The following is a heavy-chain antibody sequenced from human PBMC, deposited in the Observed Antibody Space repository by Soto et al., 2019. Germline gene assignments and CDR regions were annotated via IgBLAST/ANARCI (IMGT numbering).Heavy chain of an antibody. CDR3: AHRVLRTVFGVVTTTAIYFDF. CDR2: IYWDDDK. D-gene: IGHD3-3*01. Sequence: QITLNESGPTVVRPTETLTLTCRFSGFSLTTSGVGVGCIRQSPGQAPEWLALIYWDDDKRYSASLKSRLTITKDPSKNQLVLTVSDLDPTDTATYYCAHRVLRTVFGVVTTTAIYFDFWGQGPPVAVSS. J-gene: IGHJ4*02. V-gene: IGHV2-5*02. CDR1: GFSLTTSGVG.